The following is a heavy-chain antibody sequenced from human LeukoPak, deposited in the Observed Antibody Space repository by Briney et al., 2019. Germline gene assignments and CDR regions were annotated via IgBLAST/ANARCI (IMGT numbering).Heavy chain of an antibody. J-gene: IGHJ4*02. D-gene: IGHD6-19*01. CDR2: ISSSSSHT. CDR3: ARTNLGSGWRFDY. Sequence: GGALRHSLGASQFAFIEFYMTSMRQPPGRGVEGVSYISSSSSHTNYADSVKGRFTISRDNAKNSLYLQMNSLRVEDTDVYYCARTNLGSGWRFDYWGQGTLVTVSS. V-gene: IGHV3-11*06. CDR1: QFAFIEFY.